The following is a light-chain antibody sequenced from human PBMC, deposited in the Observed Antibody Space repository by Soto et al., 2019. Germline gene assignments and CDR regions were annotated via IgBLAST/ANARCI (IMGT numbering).Light chain of an antibody. CDR3: TSYTTSGTYV. J-gene: IGLJ1*01. Sequence: QSVLTQPASVSGSPGQSITISCSGTSSDVGAYDFVSWYQHHSGKAPKLIISEVTDRPSAVSSRSSGSKSGNTASLTISGLQAEDEADYYCTSYTTSGTYVFGTGTKVTVL. CDR2: EVT. V-gene: IGLV2-14*01. CDR1: SSDVGAYDF.